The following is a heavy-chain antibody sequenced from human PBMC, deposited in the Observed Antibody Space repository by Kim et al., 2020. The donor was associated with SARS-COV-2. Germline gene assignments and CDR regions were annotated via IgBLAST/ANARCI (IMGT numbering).Heavy chain of an antibody. CDR1: GFIFSDHH. CDR3: AKWDV. V-gene: IGHV3-72*01. Sequence: GGSLRLSCAASGFIFSDHHLDWVRQAPGKGLEWVGRSTNKADSYTTLYAASVKCRFTISRDESKNSLYLQMNSLKTEDTAVYYCAKWDVWGKGTTVTVSS. J-gene: IGHJ6*04. CDR2: STNKADSYTT.